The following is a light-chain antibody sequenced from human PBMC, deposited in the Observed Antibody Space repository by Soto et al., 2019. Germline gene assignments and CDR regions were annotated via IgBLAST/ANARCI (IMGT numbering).Light chain of an antibody. CDR3: QQYNNWPPGT. Sequence: VLTQSPGTLSLSPGERATLSCRASQSVSGSDLAWYQQKPGQAPRLLIYGASTRATGIPARFSGSGSGTEFTLTISSLQSEDFAVYYCQQYNNWPPGTFGQGTKVDIK. CDR2: GAS. CDR1: QSVSGSD. V-gene: IGKV3-15*01. J-gene: IGKJ1*01.